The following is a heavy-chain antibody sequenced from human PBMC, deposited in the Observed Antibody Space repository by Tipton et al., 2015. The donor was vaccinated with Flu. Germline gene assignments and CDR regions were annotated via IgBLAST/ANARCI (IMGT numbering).Heavy chain of an antibody. V-gene: IGHV4-38-2*01. CDR1: GYSISSGYY. D-gene: IGHD3-22*01. CDR2: IYHSGST. J-gene: IGHJ4*02. Sequence: TLSLTCAVSGYSISSGYYWGWIRQPPGKGLEWIGTIYHSGSTYYNPSLKSRVTISVDTSKNQFSLRLSSVTAADTAVYYCAKLVYFDSSGYYRYYFDYWGQGTLVTVSP. CDR3: AKLVYFDSSGYYRYYFDY.